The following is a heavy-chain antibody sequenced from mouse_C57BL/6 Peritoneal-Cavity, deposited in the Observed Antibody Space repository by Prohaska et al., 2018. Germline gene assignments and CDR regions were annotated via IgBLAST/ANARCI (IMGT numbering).Heavy chain of an antibody. CDR1: GFTFSGFW. J-gene: IGHJ2*01. V-gene: IGHV11-2*01. Sequence: EVQLLETGGGLVQPGGSRGLSCEGSGFTFSGFWRSWVRQTPGKTLELIGDINSDGIAINYAPSIKDRFTIFRDNDKSTLYLQMSNVRSEDTATYFCMRSRGAYWGQGTTLPVSS. CDR3: MRSRGAY. CDR2: INSDGIAI.